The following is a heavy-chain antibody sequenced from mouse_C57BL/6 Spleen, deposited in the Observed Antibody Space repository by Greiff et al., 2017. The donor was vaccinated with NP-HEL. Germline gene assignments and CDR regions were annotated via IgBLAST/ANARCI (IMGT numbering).Heavy chain of an antibody. D-gene: IGHD3-1*01. V-gene: IGHV1-80*01. CDR3: ARPGLFAIDY. CDR2: IYPGDGDT. J-gene: IGHJ4*01. Sequence: VKLVESGAELVKPGASVKISCKASGYAFSSYWMNWVKQRPGKGLEWIGQIYPGDGDTNYNGKFKGKATLTADKSSSTPYMQLRCLTSEDSAVYFGARPGLFAIDYWGQGTSVTVAS. CDR1: GYAFSSYW.